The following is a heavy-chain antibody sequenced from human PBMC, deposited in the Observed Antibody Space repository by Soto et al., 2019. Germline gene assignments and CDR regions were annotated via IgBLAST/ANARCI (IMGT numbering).Heavy chain of an antibody. D-gene: IGHD1-26*01. CDR1: GGTFSSYA. Sequence: SVKVSCKASGGTFSSYAISWVRQAPGQGLEWMGGIIPIFGTANYAQKFQGRVTSTADESTSTAYMELSSLRSEDTAAYYCARGVLPGNAFDLWAQVTMVTLSS. CDR2: IIPIFGTA. V-gene: IGHV1-69*13. J-gene: IGHJ3*01. CDR3: ARGVLPGNAFDL.